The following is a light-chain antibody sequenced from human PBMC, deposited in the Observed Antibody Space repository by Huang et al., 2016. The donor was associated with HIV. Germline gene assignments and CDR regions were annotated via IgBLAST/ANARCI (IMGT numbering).Light chain of an antibody. Sequence: EIVLTQSPATLSLSPGERATLSCGASQSLSSSYLAWYQQKPGLAPRLLIYDASNRATGSPDRFSGRGSGTDFTLTISRLEPEDFAVYYCQQYGSSPLTFGGGTKVEIK. J-gene: IGKJ4*01. V-gene: IGKV3D-20*01. CDR3: QQYGSSPLT. CDR1: QSLSSSY. CDR2: DAS.